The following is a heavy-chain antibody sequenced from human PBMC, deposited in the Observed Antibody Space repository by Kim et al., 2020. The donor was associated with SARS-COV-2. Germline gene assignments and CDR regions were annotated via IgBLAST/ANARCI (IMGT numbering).Heavy chain of an antibody. CDR2: ISDTSGST. D-gene: IGHD4-17*01. CDR3: AKGIKVGDSAGF. J-gene: IGHJ4*02. V-gene: IGHV3-23*01. Sequence: GGSLRLSCAASGFTFSTYVMRWVRQAPGKGLEWVSGISDTSGSTYYADSVKGRFTISRDNSNSMLYLQMNSLRAEDTAVYYCAKGIKVGDSAGFWGQGILVTVSS. CDR1: GFTFSTYV.